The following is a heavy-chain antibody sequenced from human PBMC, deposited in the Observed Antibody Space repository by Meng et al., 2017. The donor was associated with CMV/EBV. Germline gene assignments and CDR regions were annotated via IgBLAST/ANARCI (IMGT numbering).Heavy chain of an antibody. V-gene: IGHV4-34*01. CDR3: ARVWDSGWDY. CDR2: INHSGST. CDR1: GGSFSGYY. Sequence: QVQLQPWGAGLLKPSGTLSLTCAVYGGSFSGYYWSWIRQPPGKGLEWIGEINHSGSTNYNPSLKSRVTISVDTSKNQFSLKLSSVTAADTAVYYCARVWDSGWDYWGQGTLVTASS. J-gene: IGHJ4*02. D-gene: IGHD3-22*01.